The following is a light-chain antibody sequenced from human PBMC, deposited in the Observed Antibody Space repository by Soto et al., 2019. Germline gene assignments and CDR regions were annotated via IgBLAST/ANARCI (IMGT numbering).Light chain of an antibody. J-gene: IGKJ5*01. CDR1: QGISSW. CDR3: QQANSFPIT. V-gene: IGKV1D-12*01. CDR2: AAS. Sequence: DIQMTQPPSSVSASVGDRVTITCRASQGISSWLAWYQQKPGKAPKLLIYAASSLQSGVPSRLSGSGYGKDFTLTISRLQPEDFATDYGQQANSFPITFGQGTRLEIK.